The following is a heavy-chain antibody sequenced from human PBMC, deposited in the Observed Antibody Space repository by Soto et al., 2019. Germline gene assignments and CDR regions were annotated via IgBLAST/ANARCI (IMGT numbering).Heavy chain of an antibody. CDR3: AAPTY. CDR2: IYTGGST. V-gene: IGHV3-66*01. J-gene: IGHJ4*01. Sequence: GGSLRLSCAASGFSLNNNYMNWVRQAPGKGLEWVSIIYTGGSTYYADSVKGRFTISRDDFKNTLYLQMNSLRAEDTGVYYCAAPTYWGQGTLVTV. CDR1: GFSLNNNY.